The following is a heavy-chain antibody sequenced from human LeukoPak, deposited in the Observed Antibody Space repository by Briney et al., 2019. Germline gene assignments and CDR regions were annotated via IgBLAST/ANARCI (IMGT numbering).Heavy chain of an antibody. CDR2: ISISSSTI. Sequence: PGGSLRLSCAASGFTFRTYSMNWVRQAPGRGLEWVSYISISSSTIYYADSVKGRFTISRDNAKNSLYLQMNSLRDEDTAVYYCARVGRGWLQYREYYFDYWGQGTLVTVSS. D-gene: IGHD5-24*01. V-gene: IGHV3-48*02. CDR1: GFTFRTYS. J-gene: IGHJ4*02. CDR3: ARVGRGWLQYREYYFDY.